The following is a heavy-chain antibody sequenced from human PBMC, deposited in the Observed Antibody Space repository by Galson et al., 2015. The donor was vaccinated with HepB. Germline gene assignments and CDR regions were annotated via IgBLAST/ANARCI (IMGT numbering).Heavy chain of an antibody. J-gene: IGHJ6*02. CDR3: ARDLGSNFGVVMHYYYYGMDV. CDR2: IWYDGSNK. V-gene: IGHV3-33*08. Sequence: SLRLSCAASGFTFSSYSMNWVRQAPGKGLEWVAVIWYDGSNKYYADSVKGRFTISRDNSKNTLYLQMNSLRAEDTAVYYCARDLGSNFGVVMHYYYYGMDVWGQGTTVTVSS. CDR1: GFTFSSYS. D-gene: IGHD3-3*01.